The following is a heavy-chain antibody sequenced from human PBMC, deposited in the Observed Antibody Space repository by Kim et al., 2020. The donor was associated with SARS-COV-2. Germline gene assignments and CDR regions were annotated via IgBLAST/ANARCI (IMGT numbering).Heavy chain of an antibody. V-gene: IGHV4-4*02. J-gene: IGHJ4*02. D-gene: IGHD6-13*01. CDR2: IYHSGST. Sequence: SETLSLTCAVSGGSISSSNWWSWVRQPPGKGLEWIGEIYHSGSTNYNPSLKSRVTISVDKSKNQFSLKLSSVTAADTAVYYCATTRIVKQQLVRGDDYWGQGTLVTVSS. CDR3: ATTRIVKQQLVRGDDY. CDR1: GGSISSSNW.